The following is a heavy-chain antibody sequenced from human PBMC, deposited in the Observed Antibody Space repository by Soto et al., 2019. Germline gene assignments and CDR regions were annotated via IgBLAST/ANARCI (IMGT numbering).Heavy chain of an antibody. V-gene: IGHV3-73*01. Sequence: GGSLRLSCAASGFTFSGSAMHWVRQASGKGLEWVGRIRSKANSYATAYAASVKGRFTISRDDSKHTAYLQMNSLKTEDTAVYYCTSQLPGRAIPAAGKGRDDIWGQVTMVT. CDR3: TSQLPGRAIPAAGKGRDDI. J-gene: IGHJ3*02. CDR1: GFTFSGSA. CDR2: IRSKANSYAT. D-gene: IGHD6-13*01.